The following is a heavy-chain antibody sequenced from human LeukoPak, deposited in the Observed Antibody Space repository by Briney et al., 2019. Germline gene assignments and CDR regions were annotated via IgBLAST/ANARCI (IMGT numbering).Heavy chain of an antibody. J-gene: IGHJ4*02. Sequence: PSETLSLTCTVSGGSISSYYWSWIRQPPGKGLEWIGYIYYSGSTNYNPSLRRRVTISVDTSKTKFSLKLRSMTAADTAAYYCARVVEQCLVFDYWGQGTLVTVSS. CDR2: IYYSGST. CDR3: ARVVEQCLVFDY. CDR1: GGSISSYY. D-gene: IGHD6-19*01. V-gene: IGHV4-59*01.